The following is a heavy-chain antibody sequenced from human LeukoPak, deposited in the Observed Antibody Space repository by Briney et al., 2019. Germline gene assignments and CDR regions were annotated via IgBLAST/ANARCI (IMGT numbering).Heavy chain of an antibody. D-gene: IGHD3-10*01. Sequence: PGGSLRLSCAASGFTFSSYAMSWVRQAPGKELEWVSAISGSGGSTYYADSVKGRFTISRDNSKNTLYLQMNSLRAEDTAVYYCAKGYYYGSGSHYWGQGTLVTVSS. CDR2: ISGSGGST. J-gene: IGHJ4*02. CDR1: GFTFSSYA. CDR3: AKGYYYGSGSHY. V-gene: IGHV3-23*01.